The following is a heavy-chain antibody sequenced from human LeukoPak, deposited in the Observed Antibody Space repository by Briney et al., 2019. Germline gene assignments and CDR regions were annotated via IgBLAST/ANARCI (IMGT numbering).Heavy chain of an antibody. D-gene: IGHD1-26*01. Sequence: PSQTLSLTCTVSGYSISRAYNWGWIRQSPGKGLEWIGSISHSGSTYYNPSLKSRVTISVDTSKNHFSLKLSSVTAPDTAVYFCARGEVGEFDHWGQGTLVTVSS. CDR1: GYSISRAYN. CDR3: ARGEVGEFDH. J-gene: IGHJ4*02. V-gene: IGHV4-38-2*02. CDR2: ISHSGST.